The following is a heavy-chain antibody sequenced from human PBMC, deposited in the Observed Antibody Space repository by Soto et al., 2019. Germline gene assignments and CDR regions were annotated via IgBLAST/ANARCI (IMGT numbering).Heavy chain of an antibody. CDR2: INQDGSEK. Sequence: EVQLVESGGGLVQPGGSLRVSCAGSGFTFSSYWMSWVRQAPGKGLEWVAHINQDGSEKYYVDSVKGRFTISRDNAKKSLYLQMNSLRADDTAVYYCAKAPYGSGSSYYFDEWGQGTLVTVSS. V-gene: IGHV3-7*03. D-gene: IGHD3-10*01. CDR3: AKAPYGSGSSYYFDE. J-gene: IGHJ4*02. CDR1: GFTFSSYW.